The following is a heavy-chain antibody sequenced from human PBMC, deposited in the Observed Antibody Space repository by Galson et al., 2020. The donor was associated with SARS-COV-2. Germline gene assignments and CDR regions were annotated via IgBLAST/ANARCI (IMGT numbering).Heavy chain of an antibody. J-gene: IGHJ3*02. D-gene: IGHD4-17*01. CDR2: ISHSGGT. Sequence: SETLSLTCAVSGTTISSGSNSWNWNRQPQGKGLEWIGYISHSGGTYYNPSLKSRVTISGDRSKNQFSLRLSSVTAADTAVYYCARLHYGEYAPEAFDIWGPGTRVTVAS. CDR3: ARLHYGEYAPEAFDI. CDR1: GTTISSGSNS. V-gene: IGHV4-30-2*01.